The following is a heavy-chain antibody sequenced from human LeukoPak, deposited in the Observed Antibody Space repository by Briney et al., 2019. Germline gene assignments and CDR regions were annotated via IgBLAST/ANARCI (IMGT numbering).Heavy chain of an antibody. Sequence: ASVKVSCKASGYTFTGYYMHWVRQAPGQGLEWMGWINPNSGGTNYAQKFQGRVTMTRDTSISTAYMELSRLRSDDTAVYYCARGFEGLGKIGSWFDPLGQGTLVTVSS. CDR3: ARGFEGLGKIGSWFDP. J-gene: IGHJ5*02. CDR1: GYTFTGYY. V-gene: IGHV1-2*02. D-gene: IGHD3-9*01. CDR2: INPNSGGT.